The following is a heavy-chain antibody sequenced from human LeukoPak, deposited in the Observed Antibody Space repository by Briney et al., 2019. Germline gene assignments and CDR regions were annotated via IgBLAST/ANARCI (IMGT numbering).Heavy chain of an antibody. J-gene: IGHJ4*02. Sequence: SETLSLTCAVYGGSFSGYYWSWIRQPPGKGLEWIGEINHSGSTNYNPSLKSRVTISVDTSKNQFSPKLSSVTAADTAVYYCAREGIAVAGCDFDYWGQGTLVTVSS. CDR3: AREGIAVAGCDFDY. D-gene: IGHD6-19*01. V-gene: IGHV4-34*01. CDR2: INHSGST. CDR1: GGSFSGYY.